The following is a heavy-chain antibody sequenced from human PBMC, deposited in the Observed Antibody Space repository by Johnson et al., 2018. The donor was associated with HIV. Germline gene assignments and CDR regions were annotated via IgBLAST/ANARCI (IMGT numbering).Heavy chain of an antibody. CDR3: ASSSPSDYAFNF. Sequence: VQLVESGGGVVQPGGSLRLSCAASGFTFSSYGMHWVRQAPGKGLEWVAFIRYDGSNKYYADSVKGRFTISRDNSKNSLYLQMNSLRAEDTAVYYCASSSPSDYAFNFWGQGTMVTVSS. CDR1: GFTFSSYG. D-gene: IGHD6-6*01. J-gene: IGHJ3*01. CDR2: IRYDGSNK. V-gene: IGHV3-30*02.